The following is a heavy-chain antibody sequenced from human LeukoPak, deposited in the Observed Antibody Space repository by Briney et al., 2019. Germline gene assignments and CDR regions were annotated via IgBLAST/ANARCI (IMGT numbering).Heavy chain of an antibody. CDR1: EFTFSSYW. Sequence: GGSLRLSCAASEFTFSSYWMHWVRHAPGKGLVWVSRINSDGSSTSYADSVKGRFTISRDNAKNTLYLQMNSLRAEDTAVDYCATGFTIFGVVNDAFDISGQGTMGTVST. D-gene: IGHD3-3*01. CDR3: ATGFTIFGVVNDAFDI. V-gene: IGHV3-74*01. CDR2: INSDGSST. J-gene: IGHJ3*02.